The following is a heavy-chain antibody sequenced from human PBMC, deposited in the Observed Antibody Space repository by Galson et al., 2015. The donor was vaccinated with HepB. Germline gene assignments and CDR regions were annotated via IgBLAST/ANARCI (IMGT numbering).Heavy chain of an antibody. V-gene: IGHV1-46*01. Sequence: SVKVSCKASGSTFTTYYIHWVRQAPGQGLEWMGIINPSGGSTSYAQKFQGRVTMTRDTSTSTVYMELSSLRSEDTAVYYCARDSPTTVTTYWFDPWGQGTLVTVSS. CDR3: ARDSPTTVTTYWFDP. CDR2: INPSGGST. CDR1: GSTFTTYY. D-gene: IGHD4-17*01. J-gene: IGHJ5*02.